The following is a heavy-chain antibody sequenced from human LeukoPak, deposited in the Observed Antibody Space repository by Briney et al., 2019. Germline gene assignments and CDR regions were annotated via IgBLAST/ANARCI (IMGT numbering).Heavy chain of an antibody. J-gene: IGHJ6*02. CDR3: ARDITMVRGVIITHYYYYGMDV. D-gene: IGHD3-10*01. CDR2: ISYDGSNK. V-gene: IGHV3-30*03. Sequence: GGSLRLSCAASGFTFSSYGMHWVRQAPGKGLEWVAVISYDGSNKYYADSVKGRFTISRDNSKNTLYLQMNSLRAEDTAVYYCARDITMVRGVIITHYYYYGMDVWGQGTTVTVSS. CDR1: GFTFSSYG.